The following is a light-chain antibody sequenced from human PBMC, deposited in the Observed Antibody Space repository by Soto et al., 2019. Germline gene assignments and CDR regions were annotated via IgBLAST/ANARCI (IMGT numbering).Light chain of an antibody. CDR2: EVS. V-gene: IGLV2-23*02. CDR3: SSYSGASTSYV. CDR1: SSDVGTFDL. Sequence: QSALTQPASVSGSPGQSLTISCTGPSSDVGTFDLVSWYQQHPGKTPKLMIFEVSKRPSGVSIRFSGSKSGNTASLTISGLQAEDEADYYCSSYSGASTSYVLTTGTKVTVL. J-gene: IGLJ1*01.